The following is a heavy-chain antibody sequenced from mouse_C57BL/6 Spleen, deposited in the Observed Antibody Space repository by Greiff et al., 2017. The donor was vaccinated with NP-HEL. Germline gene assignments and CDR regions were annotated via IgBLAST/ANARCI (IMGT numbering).Heavy chain of an antibody. CDR2: IYPRDGST. D-gene: IGHD2-3*01. CDR1: GYTFTDHT. Sequence: QVQLQQSDAELVKPGASVKISCKVSGYTFTDHTIHWMKQRPEQGLEWIGYIYPRDGSTKYNEKFKGKATLTADKSSSTAYMHLNSLTSEDSAVYFCARSPYDGYYPYYFDYWGQGTTLTVSS. CDR3: ARSPYDGYYPYYFDY. J-gene: IGHJ2*01. V-gene: IGHV1-78*01.